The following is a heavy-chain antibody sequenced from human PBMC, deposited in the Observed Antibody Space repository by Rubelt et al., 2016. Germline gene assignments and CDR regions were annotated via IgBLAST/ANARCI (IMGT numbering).Heavy chain of an antibody. D-gene: IGHD1-7*01. V-gene: IGHV3-48*04. CDR2: ISATSTTI. CDR3: VIGHNWNYRTVDFHI. CDR1: GFTFSSSA. Sequence: RLSCAASGFTFSSSAMNWVRQAPGRGLEWVSYISATSTTIYSADSVKGRFTISRDNSKNSLFLQMSSLRAEDTAVYYCVIGHNWNYRTVDFHIWGQGTMVTVSS. J-gene: IGHJ3*02.